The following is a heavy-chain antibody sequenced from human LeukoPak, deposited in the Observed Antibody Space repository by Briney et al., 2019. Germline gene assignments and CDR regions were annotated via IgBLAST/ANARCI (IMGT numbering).Heavy chain of an antibody. J-gene: IGHJ4*02. D-gene: IGHD3-3*01. V-gene: IGHV1-3*03. CDR3: ARGVGGVDYDFWSGYQHYFDY. Sequence: ASVKVSCKASGYTFTGYYMHWVRQAPGQRLEWRGRMNAGNGNTKYSQEFQGRVTITRDTSASTAYMEVSSLRSDDMAVYYCARGVGGVDYDFWSGYQHYFDYWGQGTLVTVSS. CDR1: GYTFTGYY. CDR2: MNAGNGNT.